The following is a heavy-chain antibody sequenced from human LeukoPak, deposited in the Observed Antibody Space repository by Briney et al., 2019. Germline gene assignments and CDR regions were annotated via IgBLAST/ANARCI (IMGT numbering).Heavy chain of an antibody. Sequence: GGSLRLSCAASGFTFSSYAITWVRQAPGEGLDWVSAISGSGGSTFYADSVKGRFTISRDNSKNTLYLQMNSLRAEDTAVYYCAKDADTATIIYWYFDLWGRGTLVTVSS. CDR3: AKDADTATIIYWYFDL. V-gene: IGHV3-23*01. D-gene: IGHD5-18*01. CDR1: GFTFSSYA. CDR2: ISGSGGST. J-gene: IGHJ2*01.